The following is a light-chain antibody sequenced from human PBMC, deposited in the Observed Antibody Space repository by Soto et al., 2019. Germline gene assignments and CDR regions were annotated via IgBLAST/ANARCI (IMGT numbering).Light chain of an antibody. J-gene: IGKJ5*01. CDR3: QQRQYWPPIT. Sequence: EIVMTQSPATLSVSPGERATLSCRASQSVSSNLAWYQQKPGQAPRLLIYGASTRATGIPARFSGSGSGTDFTLTISSLEPEDCAIYYCQQRQYWPPITFGQGTRLETK. CDR2: GAS. V-gene: IGKV3-15*01. CDR1: QSVSSN.